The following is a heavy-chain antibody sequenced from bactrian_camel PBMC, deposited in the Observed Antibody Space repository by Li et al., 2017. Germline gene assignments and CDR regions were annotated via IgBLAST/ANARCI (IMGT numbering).Heavy chain of an antibody. Sequence: HVQLVESGGGLVQPGGSLRLSCAASGFTFSSYWMYWIRQAPGKGLEWVSSIGIGGSNTYYVDSVRGRFTISRDDAKRTLYLQLNGLKTEDTAMYFCTQAGPHEGWYYSSWGQGTQVTVS. D-gene: IGHD6*01. V-gene: IGHV3S1*01. CDR1: GFTFSSYW. CDR2: IGIGGSNT. J-gene: IGHJ4*01. CDR3: TQAGPHEGWYYSS.